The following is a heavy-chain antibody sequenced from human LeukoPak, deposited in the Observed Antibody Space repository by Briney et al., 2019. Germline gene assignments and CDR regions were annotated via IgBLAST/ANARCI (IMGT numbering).Heavy chain of an antibody. Sequence: ASVKVSCKASGYTFTAYYMHWVRQAPGQWLEWMGWINPNSAGTHYPQKFQGRVTMTRDTSIGTVFMELTSLRSDDTAVYFCARAYTSAGTLGYWGQGTLVTVSS. CDR3: ARAYTSAGTLGY. CDR2: INPNSAGT. D-gene: IGHD6-13*01. CDR1: GYTFTAYY. V-gene: IGHV1-2*02. J-gene: IGHJ4*02.